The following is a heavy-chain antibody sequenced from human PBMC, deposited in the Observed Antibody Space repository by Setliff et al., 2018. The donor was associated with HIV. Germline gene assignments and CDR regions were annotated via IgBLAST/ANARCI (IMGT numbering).Heavy chain of an antibody. J-gene: IGHJ3*02. CDR3: ARDPFVPKGAFDI. V-gene: IGHV1-2*06. CDR1: GYTFTAYY. CDR2: IDPNFGGT. Sequence: ASVKVSCKASGYTFTAYYIHWVRQAPGQGLEWMGRIDPNFGGTNYAQKFQGTGTMTRDTSISTAYMELSSLRSEDTAVYYCARDPFVPKGAFDIWGQGTMGTVS. D-gene: IGHD2-2*01.